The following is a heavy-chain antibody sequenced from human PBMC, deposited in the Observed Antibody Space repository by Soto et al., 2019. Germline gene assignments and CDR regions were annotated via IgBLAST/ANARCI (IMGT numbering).Heavy chain of an antibody. CDR1: GGSFSGYY. CDR2: INHSGST. D-gene: IGHD6-13*01. V-gene: IGHV4-34*01. Sequence: SETLSLTCAVYGGSFSGYYWSWIRQPPGKGLEWIGEINHSGSTNYNPSLKSRVTISVDTSKNQFSLKLSSVTAADTAVYYCARTSSSWSPNYYYYGMDVWGQGTTVTVSS. J-gene: IGHJ6*02. CDR3: ARTSSSWSPNYYYYGMDV.